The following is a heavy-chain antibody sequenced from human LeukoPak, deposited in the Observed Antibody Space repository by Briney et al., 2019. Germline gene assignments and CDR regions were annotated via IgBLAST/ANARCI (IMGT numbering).Heavy chain of an antibody. CDR3: AKRLGVAGYFDY. V-gene: IGHV3-23*01. Sequence: GGSQRLSCAASGFTFSSYAMSWVRQAPGKGLEWVSGISGSGFSTYYADSVKGRFIISRDNSKNTLYLQMNSLRAEDTAIYYCAKRLGVAGYFDYWGQGTLVTVSS. J-gene: IGHJ4*02. CDR2: ISGSGFST. D-gene: IGHD3-3*01. CDR1: GFTFSSYA.